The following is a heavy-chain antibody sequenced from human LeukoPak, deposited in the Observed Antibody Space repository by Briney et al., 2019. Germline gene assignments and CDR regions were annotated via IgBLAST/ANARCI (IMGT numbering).Heavy chain of an antibody. J-gene: IGHJ4*02. D-gene: IGHD6-13*01. CDR2: IYSGGST. Sequence: SGGSLRLSCAASGFTVSSNYMSWVRQAPGKGLEWVSVIYSGGSTYYVDSVKGRFTISRDNSKNTLYLQMNSLRAEDTAVYYCARVAAAGPADYWGQGTLVTVSS. CDR3: ARVAAAGPADY. CDR1: GFTVSSNY. V-gene: IGHV3-66*01.